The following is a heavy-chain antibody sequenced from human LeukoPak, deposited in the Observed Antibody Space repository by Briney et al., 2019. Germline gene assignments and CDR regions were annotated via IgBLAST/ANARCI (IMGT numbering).Heavy chain of an antibody. CDR3: ARVFKGLVGVFDY. D-gene: IGHD6-19*01. V-gene: IGHV4-59*01. J-gene: IGHJ4*02. CDR2: IYYSGTT. CDR1: GSSISSYY. Sequence: PPETLSLTCTVSGSSISSYYWSWIRQSPGKGLEWIGYIYYSGTTNYNPSLKSRVTMSADTSKNQFSLKLSSVTAADTAVYYCARVFKGLVGVFDYWGQGTLVTVSS.